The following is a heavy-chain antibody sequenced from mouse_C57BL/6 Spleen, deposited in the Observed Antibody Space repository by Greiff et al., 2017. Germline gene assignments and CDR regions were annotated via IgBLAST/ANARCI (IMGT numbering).Heavy chain of an antibody. CDR3: VSPSYCGSSYGEGY. CDR1: GFTFNDYF. Sequence: VQLQQSGAELVKPGASVKLSCTASGFTFNDYFMHWVKQRPEQGLEWIGRIDPEDGETTYAPKFKGKATITADTSSNTAYLQLSSLTSEDTAVYYCVSPSYCGSSYGEGYWGQGTTLTVSA. D-gene: IGHD1-1*01. V-gene: IGHV14-2*01. CDR2: IDPEDGET. J-gene: IGHJ2*01.